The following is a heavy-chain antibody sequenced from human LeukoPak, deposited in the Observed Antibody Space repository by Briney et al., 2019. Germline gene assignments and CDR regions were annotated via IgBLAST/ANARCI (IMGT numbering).Heavy chain of an antibody. Sequence: GGSLRLSCAVSGFSFSTYSWNWVRQTPGKGLEWISYISRRGETIFYADSVKGRFTISRDNVNSFLYLQMNSPRAEDTALYYCARISKYSSRYDVMGAQGTLVTVSS. CDR2: ISRRGETI. J-gene: IGHJ4*02. CDR3: ARISKYSSRYDVM. V-gene: IGHV3-48*01. D-gene: IGHD6-13*01. CDR1: GFSFSTYS.